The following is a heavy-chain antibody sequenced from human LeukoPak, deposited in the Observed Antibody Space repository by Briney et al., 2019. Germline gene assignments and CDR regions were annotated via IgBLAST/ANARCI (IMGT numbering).Heavy chain of an antibody. J-gene: IGHJ4*02. Sequence: AGTLSLTCTVSGCSISSYYWNWTRQPPGKGLEWIGYIHYSGSTKNNPSLKSRVTTSLGTTKNQFSLKLSSVTAADTAVYYCARWYSSGWAFDYWGQGTLVPVSS. CDR3: ARWYSSGWAFDY. D-gene: IGHD6-19*01. CDR1: GCSISSYY. CDR2: IHYSGST. V-gene: IGHV4-59*08.